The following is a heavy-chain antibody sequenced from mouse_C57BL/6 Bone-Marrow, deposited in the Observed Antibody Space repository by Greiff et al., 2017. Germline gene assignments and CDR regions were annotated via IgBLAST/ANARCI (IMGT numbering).Heavy chain of an antibody. CDR2: IDPENGDT. J-gene: IGHJ3*01. Sequence: EVQLQQSGAELVRPGASVKLSCTASGFNIKDDYLHWVQQRPEPGLEWLGWIDPENGDTEYASKFQGKATISADTASNTAYLHLSSLTSEDTAVYYCTTWDGGFAYWGQGTLVTVSA. CDR1: GFNIKDDY. V-gene: IGHV14-4*01. D-gene: IGHD2-3*01. CDR3: TTWDGGFAY.